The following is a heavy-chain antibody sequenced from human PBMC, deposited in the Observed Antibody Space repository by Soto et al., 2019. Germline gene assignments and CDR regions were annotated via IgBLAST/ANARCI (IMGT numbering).Heavy chain of an antibody. D-gene: IGHD6-6*01. CDR2: ISGSDDST. Sequence: EVQLLESGGGLVQPGESLRLSCAASGFTFSSYAMSWVRQAPGKGLEWVSVISGSDDSTYYADSVKGRLTISRDNSKTTLYLQMNSLRAEETAVYYCAKRSSSSTFDYWGQGTLVTVSS. V-gene: IGHV3-23*01. J-gene: IGHJ4*02. CDR1: GFTFSSYA. CDR3: AKRSSSSTFDY.